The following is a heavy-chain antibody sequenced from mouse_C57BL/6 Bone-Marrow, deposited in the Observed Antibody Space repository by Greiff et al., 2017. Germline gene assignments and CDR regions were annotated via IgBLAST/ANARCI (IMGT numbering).Heavy chain of an antibody. CDR1: GYTFTSYG. CDR2: IYIGNGYT. CDR3: VGGDYYSNFPFDY. D-gene: IGHD2-5*01. J-gene: IGHJ2*01. Sequence: VQLQQSGAELVRPGSSVKMSCKTSGYTFTSYGINWVKLRPGQGLEWIGYIYIGNGYTEYNEKFKGKATLTSDTSSSTAYMQLSSLTSEDSAIYFCVGGDYYSNFPFDYWGQGTTLTVSS. V-gene: IGHV1-58*01.